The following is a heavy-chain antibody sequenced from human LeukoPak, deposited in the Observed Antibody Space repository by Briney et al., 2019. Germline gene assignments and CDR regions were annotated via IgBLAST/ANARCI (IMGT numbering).Heavy chain of an antibody. CDR2: ISSSGSTI. Sequence: GGSLRLSCAASGFTFSDYYMSWIRQAPGKGLEWVSYISSSGSTIYYADSVKGRFTISRDNAKNSLYLQMNSLRAEDTAVYYCARDRDPGYNDSSGYRRVNAFDIWGQGTMVTVSS. D-gene: IGHD3-22*01. J-gene: IGHJ3*02. CDR3: ARDRDPGYNDSSGYRRVNAFDI. V-gene: IGHV3-11*04. CDR1: GFTFSDYY.